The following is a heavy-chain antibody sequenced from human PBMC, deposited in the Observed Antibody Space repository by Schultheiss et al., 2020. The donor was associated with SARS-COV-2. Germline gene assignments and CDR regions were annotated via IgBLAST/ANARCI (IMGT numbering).Heavy chain of an antibody. CDR1: GGTFSSYA. J-gene: IGHJ4*02. D-gene: IGHD5-12*01. Sequence: SVKVSCKASGGTFSSYAISWVRQAPGQGLEWMGGIIPIFGTANYAQKFQGRVTITADESTSTAYMELRSLRSDDTAVYYCARDLGPYSGYVQFDYWGQGTLVTVSS. CDR2: IIPIFGTA. CDR3: ARDLGPYSGYVQFDY. V-gene: IGHV1-69*13.